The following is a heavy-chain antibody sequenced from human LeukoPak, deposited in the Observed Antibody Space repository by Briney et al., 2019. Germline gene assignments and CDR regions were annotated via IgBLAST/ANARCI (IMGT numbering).Heavy chain of an antibody. V-gene: IGHV4-31*03. J-gene: IGHJ4*02. Sequence: SETLSLTCTVSGGSISSGGYYWSWIRQHPGKGLEWIGYIYYSGSTYYNPSLKSRVTISVDTSKNQFSLKLSSVIAADTAVYYCARDRLEYLDYWGQGTLVTVSS. D-gene: IGHD1-1*01. CDR2: IYYSGST. CDR3: ARDRLEYLDY. CDR1: GGSISSGGYY.